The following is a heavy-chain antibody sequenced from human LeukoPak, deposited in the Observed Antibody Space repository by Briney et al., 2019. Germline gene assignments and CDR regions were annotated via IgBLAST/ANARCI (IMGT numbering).Heavy chain of an antibody. J-gene: IGHJ5*02. Sequence: GGSLRLSCAASGFTFSSYWMSWVRQAPGKGLEWVSVIYSGGSTYYADSVKGRFTISRDNSKNTLYLQMNSLRAEDTAVYYCARAGTHSYYETRSWFDPWGQGTLVTVSS. CDR2: IYSGGST. V-gene: IGHV3-66*01. CDR3: ARAGTHSYYETRSWFDP. CDR1: GFTFSSYW. D-gene: IGHD3-10*01.